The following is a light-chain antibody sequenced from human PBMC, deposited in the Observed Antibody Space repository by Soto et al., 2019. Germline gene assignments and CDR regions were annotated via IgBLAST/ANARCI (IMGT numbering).Light chain of an antibody. CDR1: QGISNY. CDR2: CAS. Sequence: DIQLTQSPSFLSSSVGDRATITCRASQGISNYLAWYQQKQGKAPKVLIYCASTLQSGVPSRFSGSGSGTDFTLTLSSLQPEDFATYYYQQHHNYPVYTFGQGTKLEIK. J-gene: IGKJ2*01. V-gene: IGKV1-9*01. CDR3: QQHHNYPVYT.